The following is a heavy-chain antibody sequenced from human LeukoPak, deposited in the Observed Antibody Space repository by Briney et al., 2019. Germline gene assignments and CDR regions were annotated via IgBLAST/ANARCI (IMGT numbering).Heavy chain of an antibody. CDR1: GYTFTSYG. Sequence: ASVKVSCKASGYTFTSYGISWVRQAPGQGLEWMGWISAYNGNTNYAQKLQGRVTMTRNTSISTAYMELSSLRSEDTAVYYCARLKKVWGQGTLVTVSS. J-gene: IGHJ4*02. V-gene: IGHV1-18*01. CDR2: ISAYNGNT. CDR3: ARLKKV.